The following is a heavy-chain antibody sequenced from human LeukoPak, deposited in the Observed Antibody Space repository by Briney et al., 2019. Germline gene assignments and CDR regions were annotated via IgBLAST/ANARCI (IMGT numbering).Heavy chain of an antibody. CDR2: ISWNSGSI. J-gene: IGHJ4*02. Sequence: GRSLRLSCAASGFTFDDYAMHWVRQAPGKGLEWVSGISWNSGSIGYADSVKGRFTISRDNSKNTLYLQMNSLRAEDTAVYYCAKGSYSSSWYAYYFDYWGQGTLVTVSS. V-gene: IGHV3-9*01. D-gene: IGHD6-13*01. CDR1: GFTFDDYA. CDR3: AKGSYSSSWYAYYFDY.